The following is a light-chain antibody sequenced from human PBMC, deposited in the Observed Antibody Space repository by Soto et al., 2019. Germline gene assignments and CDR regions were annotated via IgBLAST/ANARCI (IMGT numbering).Light chain of an antibody. CDR1: SSNIGSNT. Sequence: QSVLTQPPSASGTPGQRVTISCSGSSSNIGSNTVNWYQQLPGTAPKLLIYSNNQRPSGVPDRFSGSKSGTSASLAISGLQSGDEADYYCAAWDDSLNGQEFGGGTKLTVL. J-gene: IGLJ2*01. CDR2: SNN. V-gene: IGLV1-44*01. CDR3: AAWDDSLNGQE.